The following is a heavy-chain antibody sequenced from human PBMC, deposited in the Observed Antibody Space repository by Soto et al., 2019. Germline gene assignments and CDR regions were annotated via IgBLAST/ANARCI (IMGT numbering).Heavy chain of an antibody. V-gene: IGHV1-18*01. CDR3: ARDDYGDFWPHSRLDV. J-gene: IGHJ6*02. CDR1: GYTFTSYG. CDR2: LSGYNGDT. Sequence: QGQLVQSGAEVKKPGASVKISCKTSGYTFTSYGISWVRQAPGQGLEWMGWLSGYNGDTSYAQKFQGRVTMTTDRSTPTAYMELRSLRADDTAVHYCARDDYGDFWPHSRLDVWGQGTTVTVSS. D-gene: IGHD4-17*01.